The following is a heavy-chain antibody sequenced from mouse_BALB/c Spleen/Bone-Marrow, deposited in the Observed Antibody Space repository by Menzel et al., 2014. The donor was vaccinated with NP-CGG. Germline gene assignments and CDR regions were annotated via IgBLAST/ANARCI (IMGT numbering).Heavy chain of an antibody. J-gene: IGHJ4*01. CDR2: IWAGGST. CDR1: GFSLTNYG. Sequence: VKLVESGPGLVAPSQSLSITCTVSGFSLTNYGVHWVRQPPGKGLEWLGVIWAGGSTNYNSALMFRLSISKDNSKSQVFLEMISLQTDYTAMYYCARVTSSAVGAMDYWGQGTSVTVSS. V-gene: IGHV2-9*02. D-gene: IGHD3-2*02. CDR3: ARVTSSAVGAMDY.